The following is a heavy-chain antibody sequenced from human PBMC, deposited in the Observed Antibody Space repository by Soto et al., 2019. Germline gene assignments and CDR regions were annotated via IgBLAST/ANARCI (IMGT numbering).Heavy chain of an antibody. CDR3: ASDSRGSSDY. V-gene: IGHV3-48*02. Sequence: EVQLVESGGGLVQPGGSLRLSCGASGFTFSSYSMNWVRQARGKGLEWVSYISSSSTTIYYADSVKGRFIISRDNGKNSLYLQMNSLRDEVTAVYYCASDSRGSSDYWGQGTLVTVSS. CDR1: GFTFSSYS. CDR2: ISSSSTTI. J-gene: IGHJ4*02. D-gene: IGHD2-2*01.